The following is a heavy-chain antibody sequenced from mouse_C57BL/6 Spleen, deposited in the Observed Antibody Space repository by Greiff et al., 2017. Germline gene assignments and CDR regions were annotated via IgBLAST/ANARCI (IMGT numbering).Heavy chain of an antibody. CDR1: GYTFTDYE. J-gene: IGHJ3*01. V-gene: IGHV1-15*01. CDR3: TGSNYSAY. D-gene: IGHD2-5*01. CDR2: IDPETGGT. Sequence: VQLQQSGAELVRPGASVTLSCKASGYTFTDYEMHWVKQTPVHGLEWIGAIDPETGGTAYNQKFKGKAILSADKSSSTAYMELRSLTSEDSAVYYCTGSNYSAYWGQGTLVTVSA.